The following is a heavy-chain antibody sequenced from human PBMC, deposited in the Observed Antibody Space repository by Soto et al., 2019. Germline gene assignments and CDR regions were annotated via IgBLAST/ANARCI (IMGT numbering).Heavy chain of an antibody. CDR3: GTHGSGSYSGMDV. V-gene: IGHV4-39*01. CDR1: GGSISSSSYY. J-gene: IGHJ6*02. D-gene: IGHD3-10*01. Sequence: PSETLSLTCTVAGGSISSSSYYWGWIRQPPGKGLEWIGSIYYSGSTYYNPSLKSRVTISVDTSKNQFSLKLSSVTAADTAVYYCGTHGSGSYSGMDVWGQGTTVTVSS. CDR2: IYYSGST.